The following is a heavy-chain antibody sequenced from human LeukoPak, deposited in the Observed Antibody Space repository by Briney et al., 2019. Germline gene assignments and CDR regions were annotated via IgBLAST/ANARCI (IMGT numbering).Heavy chain of an antibody. CDR2: IKQDGSEK. V-gene: IGHV3-7*03. D-gene: IGHD6-6*01. CDR1: GFIYSSYW. J-gene: IGHJ4*02. Sequence: GGSLRLSCAASGFIYSSYWMSWVRQASGKGLERVANIKQDGSEKYYVDSVKGRFTISRDNAKNSLYLQMNSLRAEDTAVYYCARDGEYSQPPTYWGQGTLVTVSS. CDR3: ARDGEYSQPPTY.